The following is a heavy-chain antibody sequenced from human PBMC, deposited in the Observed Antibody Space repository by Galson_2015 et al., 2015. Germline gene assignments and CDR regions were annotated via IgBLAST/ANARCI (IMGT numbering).Heavy chain of an antibody. CDR3: ARDLGGNSSGYYSDY. CDR2: INHSGST. V-gene: IGHV4-34*01. Sequence: SETLSLTCAVYGGSFSGYYWSWIRQPPGKGLEWIGEINHSGSTNYNPSLKSRVTISVDTSKNQFSLKLSSVTAADTAVYYCARDLGGNSSGYYSDYWGQGTLVTVSS. J-gene: IGHJ4*02. CDR1: GGSFSGYY. D-gene: IGHD3-22*01.